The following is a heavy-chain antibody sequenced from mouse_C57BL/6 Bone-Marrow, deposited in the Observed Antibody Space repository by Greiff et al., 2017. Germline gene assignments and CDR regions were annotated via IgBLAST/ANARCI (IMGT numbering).Heavy chain of an antibody. CDR2: IYPRSGNT. CDR1: GYTFTSYG. CDR3: ARSGGWLLRDFDY. D-gene: IGHD2-3*01. V-gene: IGHV1-81*01. J-gene: IGHJ2*01. Sequence: QVHVKQSGAELARPGASVKLSCKASGYTFTSYGISWVKQRTGQGLEWIGEIYPRSGNTYYNEKFKGKATLTADKSSSPAYMELRSLTSEDSAVYFCARSGGWLLRDFDYWGQGTTLTVSS.